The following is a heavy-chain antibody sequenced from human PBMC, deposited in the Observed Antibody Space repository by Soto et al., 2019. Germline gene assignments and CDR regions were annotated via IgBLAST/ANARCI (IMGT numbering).Heavy chain of an antibody. CDR1: GDTISTGGYS. CDR2: TYHSGNP. J-gene: IGHJ6*02. V-gene: IGHV4-30-2*01. CDR3: AREGPRPYYYYGMDV. Sequence: SETLSLTCAVSGDTISTGGYSWAWIRQPPGKALEWIGHTYHSGNPYYNPSLKSRVIISVDRSKNQFSLKLSSVTAADTAVYYCAREGPRPYYYYGMDVWGQGTTVTVSS.